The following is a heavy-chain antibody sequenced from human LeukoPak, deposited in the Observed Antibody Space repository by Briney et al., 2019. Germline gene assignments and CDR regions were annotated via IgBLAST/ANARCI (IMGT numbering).Heavy chain of an antibody. D-gene: IGHD5-24*01. J-gene: IGHJ4*02. CDR1: GGPISTYS. CDR2: VFASGTT. Sequence: SETLSLTCTVSGGPISTYSWSWIRQPAGKGLEWIGRVFASGTTNYNPSLKSRVTMSVDTSKNQFSLRVSSVTAADTAVYYCARLVEMATIRPLYYFDYWGQGTLVTVSS. CDR3: ARLVEMATIRPLYYFDY. V-gene: IGHV4-4*07.